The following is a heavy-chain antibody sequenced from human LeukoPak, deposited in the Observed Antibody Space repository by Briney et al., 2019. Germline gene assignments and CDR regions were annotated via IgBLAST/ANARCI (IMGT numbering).Heavy chain of an antibody. CDR3: AKGCVRGVISYYMDV. V-gene: IGHV3-23*01. CDR2: ISGSGGST. CDR1: GFTFSSYA. J-gene: IGHJ6*03. D-gene: IGHD3-10*02. Sequence: PGGSLRLSCAASGFTFSSYAMSWVRQAPGKGLEWVSAISGSGGSTYYADSVKGRFTISRDNSKNTLYLQMNSLRAEDTAVYYCAKGCVRGVISYYMDVWGKGTTVTVSS.